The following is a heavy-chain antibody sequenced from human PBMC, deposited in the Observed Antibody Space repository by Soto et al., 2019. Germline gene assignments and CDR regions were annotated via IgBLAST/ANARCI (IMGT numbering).Heavy chain of an antibody. CDR2: IKDDGGGT. D-gene: IGHD2-15*01. CDR1: GLTFSNFW. Sequence: EVQLVESGGGLVQPGETLRLSCAASGLTFSNFWMSWVRQAPGKGLEWVANIKDDGGGTYKVDSVKGRITNSRDNAKNSLYLQMYSLRADDKAVYYCAREGDCSGGSCYSGLHSWGQGTLVTVSS. CDR3: AREGDCSGGSCYSGLHS. V-gene: IGHV3-7*01. J-gene: IGHJ5*02.